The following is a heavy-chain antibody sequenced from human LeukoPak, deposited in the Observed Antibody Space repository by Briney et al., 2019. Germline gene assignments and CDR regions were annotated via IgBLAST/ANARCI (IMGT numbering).Heavy chain of an antibody. CDR1: GFTFSNYA. CDR3: ATIGDRRSGELYRIDY. V-gene: IGHV3-30-3*01. D-gene: IGHD1-26*01. J-gene: IGHJ4*02. Sequence: GGCLRLSCAASGFTFSNYAMHWVRQAPGKGLEWVAVVSYDGSNKYYADSVKGRFTISRDNSKNTLYLQMNSLRAEDAAVYYCATIGDRRSGELYRIDYWGQGTLLTVFS. CDR2: VSYDGSNK.